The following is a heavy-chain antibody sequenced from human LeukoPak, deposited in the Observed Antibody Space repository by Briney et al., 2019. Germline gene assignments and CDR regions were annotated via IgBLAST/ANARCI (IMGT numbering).Heavy chain of an antibody. V-gene: IGHV4-39*01. CDR3: ARHRASSRGCSGYSQGRFAY. CDR1: GGSISRSDFY. J-gene: IGHJ4*02. Sequence: SETLSLTCSVPGGSISRSDFYWGWIRQPPEKGLEWIGSISYSGNTYHNPSLKNRVTISVDTSKRQFSLNVNSVTAAETAVYYCARHRASSRGCSGYSQGRFAYWGQGTLVTVSS. CDR2: ISYSGNT. D-gene: IGHD3-22*01.